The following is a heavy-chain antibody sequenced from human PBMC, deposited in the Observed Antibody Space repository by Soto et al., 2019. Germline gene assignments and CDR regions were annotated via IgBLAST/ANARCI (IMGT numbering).Heavy chain of an antibody. Sequence: EVQLVESGGGLVQPGGSLRLSCAASGFTFSSYSMNWVRQAPGKGLEWFSYISSSSSTIYYADSVKGRFTISRDNAKNSLYLQMNSLRDEDTAVYYCARVTTPDYDSSGYYYDWFDPWGQGTLVTVSS. D-gene: IGHD3-22*01. CDR3: ARVTTPDYDSSGYYYDWFDP. J-gene: IGHJ5*02. V-gene: IGHV3-48*02. CDR2: ISSSSSTI. CDR1: GFTFSSYS.